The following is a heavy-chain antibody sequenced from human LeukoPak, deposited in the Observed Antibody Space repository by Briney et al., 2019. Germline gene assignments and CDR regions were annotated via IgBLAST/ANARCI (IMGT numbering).Heavy chain of an antibody. Sequence: GGSLRLSCAASGSYWMHWVRQAPGKGLVWVSHINSDGSWTSYADSVKGRFTISRDNAENSLHLQMNSLRAEDTAVYYCARGGIVRLNYFDYWDQGTLVTVSS. D-gene: IGHD1-26*01. CDR2: INSDGSWT. V-gene: IGHV3-74*01. CDR3: ARGGIVRLNYFDY. CDR1: GSYW. J-gene: IGHJ4*02.